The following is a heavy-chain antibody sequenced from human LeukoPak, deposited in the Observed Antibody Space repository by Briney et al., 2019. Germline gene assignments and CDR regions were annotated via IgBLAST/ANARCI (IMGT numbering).Heavy chain of an antibody. Sequence: GGSLRLSCAASGFTFSSYSMNWVRQAPGKGLEWVSSISSSSSYIYYADSVKGRFTISRDNAKNSLYLQMNSLRAEDTAVYYCARSQRRYYYYYGMDVWGQGTTVTVSS. CDR1: GFTFSSYS. D-gene: IGHD5-24*01. J-gene: IGHJ6*02. CDR2: ISSSSSYI. V-gene: IGHV3-21*04. CDR3: ARSQRRYYYYYGMDV.